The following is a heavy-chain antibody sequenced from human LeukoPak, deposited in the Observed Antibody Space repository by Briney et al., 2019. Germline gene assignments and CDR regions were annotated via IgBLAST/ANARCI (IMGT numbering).Heavy chain of an antibody. J-gene: IGHJ4*02. CDR3: ARVVGALDS. CDR1: GGTFSSYA. D-gene: IGHD1-26*01. Sequence: GASVKVSCKASGGTFSSYAISWVRQAPGQGLEWMGWINPNSGGTNYAQKFQGRVTMTRDTSISTAYMELSRLRSDDTAVYYCARVVGALDSWGQGTLVTVSS. CDR2: INPNSGGT. V-gene: IGHV1-2*02.